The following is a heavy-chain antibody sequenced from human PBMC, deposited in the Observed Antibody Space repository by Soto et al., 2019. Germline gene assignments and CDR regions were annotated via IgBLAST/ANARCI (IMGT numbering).Heavy chain of an antibody. CDR3: VRTAAADYYFDH. Sequence: GGSLRLSCAASGFTFSDHYMDWVRQAPGKGLEWVGRTRKKVNGYTTEYAASVKGRFTISRDDSKNSLYLQMNSLKTEDTAVYFCVRTAAADYYFDHWGQGTLVTVSS. J-gene: IGHJ4*02. V-gene: IGHV3-72*01. CDR1: GFTFSDHY. D-gene: IGHD6-13*01. CDR2: TRKKVNGYTT.